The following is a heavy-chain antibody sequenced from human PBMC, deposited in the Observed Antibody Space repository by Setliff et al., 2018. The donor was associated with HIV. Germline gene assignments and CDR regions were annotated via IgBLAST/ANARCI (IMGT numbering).Heavy chain of an antibody. Sequence: LRLSCAASGFTFSTHGMHWVRQAPGKGLEWVANISYDGTSKHYADSVKGRFTISRDNSKNTLYLHMNNLRGDDTAVYYCAKGCGGAGFCYYADYWGQGTVVTVSS. D-gene: IGHD2-21*01. CDR2: ISYDGTSK. J-gene: IGHJ4*02. CDR1: GFTFSTHG. CDR3: AKGCGGAGFCYYADY. V-gene: IGHV3-30*18.